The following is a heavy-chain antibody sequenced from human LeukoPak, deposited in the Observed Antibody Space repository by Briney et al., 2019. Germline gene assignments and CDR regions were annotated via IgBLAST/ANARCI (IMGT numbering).Heavy chain of an antibody. CDR3: ARGPHDVWGFGELTDY. CDR2: TSAYNGNT. J-gene: IGHJ4*02. V-gene: IGHV1-18*01. Sequence: ASVSLSCKASGHTFTSYGISWLRQAPGQGLEWMGWTSAYNGNTTYAQKLHGSFTMTTDSSTSTAYMELRSLRSDDTAVYYCARGPHDVWGFGELTDYWGQGPLVTVSS. CDR1: GHTFTSYG. D-gene: IGHD3-10*01.